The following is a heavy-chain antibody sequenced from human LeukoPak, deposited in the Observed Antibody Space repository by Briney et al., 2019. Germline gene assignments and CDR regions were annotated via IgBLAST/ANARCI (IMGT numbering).Heavy chain of an antibody. J-gene: IGHJ5*02. CDR3: AKDRGYEVVFDP. CDR1: GINFNTYA. D-gene: IGHD5-12*01. V-gene: IGHV3-43*02. Sequence: GGSLRLSYAASGINFNTYAMHWVRQAPGKGLEWVSLISGDGDRTSYADSVKGRFTISRDNDRNSLYLQMNSLRIEDTALYYCAKDRGYEVVFDPWGQGTLVAVSS. CDR2: ISGDGDRT.